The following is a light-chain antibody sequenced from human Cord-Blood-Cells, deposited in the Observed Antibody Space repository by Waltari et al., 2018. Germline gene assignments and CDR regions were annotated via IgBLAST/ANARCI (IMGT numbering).Light chain of an antibody. V-gene: IGLV6-57*01. CDR1: SGSIARNY. CDR3: QSYDSSNRV. Sequence: NFMLTQPHSVSESPGKTVTISCTRSSGSIARNYVQWYQQRPGSSPTTVIYEDNQRPSGVPDRFSGSIDSSSNSASLTISGLKTEDEADYYCQSYDSSNRVFGTGTKVTVL. J-gene: IGLJ1*01. CDR2: EDN.